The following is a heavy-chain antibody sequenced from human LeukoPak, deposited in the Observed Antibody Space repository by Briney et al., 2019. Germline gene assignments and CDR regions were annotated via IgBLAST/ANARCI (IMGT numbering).Heavy chain of an antibody. D-gene: IGHD2-2*01. CDR1: GYTFTSYG. J-gene: IGHJ4*02. Sequence: ASVKVSCKASGYTFTSYGISWVRQAPGQGLEWMGWISAYNGNTNYAQKLQGRVTMTTDTSTSTAYMELSSLRSEDTAVYYCARVVGYCSSTSCPTGYWGQGTLVTVSS. CDR2: ISAYNGNT. CDR3: ARVVGYCSSTSCPTGY. V-gene: IGHV1-18*01.